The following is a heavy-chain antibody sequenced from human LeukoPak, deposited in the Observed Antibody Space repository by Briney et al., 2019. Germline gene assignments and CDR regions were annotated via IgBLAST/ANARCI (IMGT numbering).Heavy chain of an antibody. CDR1: GGSFSGYY. D-gene: IGHD2-2*01. CDR2: INLSGST. CDR3: ARGSLPAAAPGEWYYFDY. J-gene: IGHJ4*02. V-gene: IGHV4-34*01. Sequence: PSETLSLTCAVYGGSFSGYYWSWIRQPPGKGLEWIGEINLSGSTNYNPSLKSRVTISVDTSKNQFSLKLSSVTAADTAVYYCARGSLPAAAPGEWYYFDYWGQGTLVTVSS.